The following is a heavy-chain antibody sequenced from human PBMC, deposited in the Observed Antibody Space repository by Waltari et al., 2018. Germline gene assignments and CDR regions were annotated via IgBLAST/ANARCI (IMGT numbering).Heavy chain of an antibody. D-gene: IGHD3-10*01. J-gene: IGHJ4*02. CDR3: VKGGWGFGAFYEQH. CDR1: GFTFYVYS. Sequence: EVQLVASGGGLVQSGSSLSISCVGSGFTFYVYSMYWVRQRPGKGLEWVAGIGWNSGAVGYADSVRGRFSTYRDNAKKSLYLQRGRLRPEDTALYYCVKGGWGFGAFYEQHWGQGIQVTVSS. CDR2: IGWNSGAV. V-gene: IGHV3-9*01.